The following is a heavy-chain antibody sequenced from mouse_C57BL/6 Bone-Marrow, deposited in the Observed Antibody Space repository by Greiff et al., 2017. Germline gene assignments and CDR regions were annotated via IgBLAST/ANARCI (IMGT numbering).Heavy chain of an antibody. J-gene: IGHJ2*01. CDR2: IYPSDSET. D-gene: IGHD4-1*01. V-gene: IGHV1-61*01. Sequence: QVQLQQPGAELVRPGSSVKLSCKASSYTFTSYWMDWVKQRPGQGLEWIGNIYPSDSETHYNQKFKDKATLTVDKSSSTAYMQLSSLTSEDSAVYYCARTGYYFDYWGQGTTLTVSS. CDR1: SYTFTSYW. CDR3: ARTGYYFDY.